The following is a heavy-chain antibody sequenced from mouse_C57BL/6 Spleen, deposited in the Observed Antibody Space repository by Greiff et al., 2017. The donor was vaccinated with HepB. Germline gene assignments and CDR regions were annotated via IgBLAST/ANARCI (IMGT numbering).Heavy chain of an antibody. CDR1: GYSITSGYD. CDR2: ISYSGST. CDR3: ARVWDGAMDY. V-gene: IGHV3-1*01. J-gene: IGHJ4*01. Sequence: VQLQQSGPGMVKPSQSLSLTCTVTGYSITSGYDWHWIRHFPGNKLEWMGYISYSGSTNYNPSLKSRISITHDTSKNHFFLKLNSVTTEDTATYYCARVWDGAMDYWGQGTSVTVSS. D-gene: IGHD4-1*01.